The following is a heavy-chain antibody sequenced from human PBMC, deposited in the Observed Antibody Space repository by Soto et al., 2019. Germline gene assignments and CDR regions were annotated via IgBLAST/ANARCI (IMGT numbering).Heavy chain of an antibody. CDR1: GFTFSNCK. D-gene: IGHD5-18*01. V-gene: IGHV3-21*01. CDR3: ARANVDTSEVNEYYFDY. CDR2: VSSTSGYI. J-gene: IGHJ4*02. Sequence: GGSLRLSCAVFGFTFSNCKMSWVRQAPGKGLEWVSSVSSTSGYIYYGDSVKGRFTISRDNAKNSLYLQMNSLRAEDTAVYYCARANVDTSEVNEYYFDYWGQGTLVTVSS.